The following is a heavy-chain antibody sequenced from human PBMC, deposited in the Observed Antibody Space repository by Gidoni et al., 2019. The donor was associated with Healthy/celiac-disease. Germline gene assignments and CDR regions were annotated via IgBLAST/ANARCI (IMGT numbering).Heavy chain of an antibody. CDR1: GFTFSSYA. V-gene: IGHV3-64D*06. Sequence: EVQLVESGGGLVQPGGSLRLSCSASGFTFSSYAMHWVRQAPGKGLEYVSAISSNGGSTYYADSVKGRFTISRDNSKNTLYLQMSSLRAEDTAVYYCVKDSLRRPVVAMVRGGGGFDYWGQGTLVTVSS. CDR2: ISSNGGST. D-gene: IGHD3-10*01. CDR3: VKDSLRRPVVAMVRGGGGFDY. J-gene: IGHJ4*02.